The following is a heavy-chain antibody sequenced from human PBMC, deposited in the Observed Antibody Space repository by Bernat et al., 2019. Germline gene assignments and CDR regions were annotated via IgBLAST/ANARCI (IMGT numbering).Heavy chain of an antibody. J-gene: IGHJ3*02. V-gene: IGHV3-23*01. CDR3: AKDYVVVVPAAKSWDDAFDI. CDR1: GFTFSSYA. Sequence: EVQLLESGGGLVQPGGSLRLSCAASGFTFSSYAMSWVRQAPGKGLEWVSAISGSGGSTYYADSVKGRFTISRDNSKNTLYLQMNSPRAEDTAVYYCAKDYVVVVPAAKSWDDAFDIWGQGTMVTVSS. D-gene: IGHD2-2*01. CDR2: ISGSGGST.